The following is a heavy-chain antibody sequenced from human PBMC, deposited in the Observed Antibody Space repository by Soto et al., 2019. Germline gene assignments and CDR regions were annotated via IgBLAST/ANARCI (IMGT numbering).Heavy chain of an antibody. CDR3: AREAEYDVWSGYSPYVMDV. D-gene: IGHD3-3*01. Sequence: ASVKVSCKASGYTFTSYAMHWVRQAPGQRLEWMGWINAGNGNTKYSQKFQGRVTITRDTSASTAYMELSSLRSEDTAVYYCAREAEYDVWSGYSPYVMDVWGQGTTVTGSS. CDR2: INAGNGNT. V-gene: IGHV1-3*01. J-gene: IGHJ6*02. CDR1: GYTFTSYA.